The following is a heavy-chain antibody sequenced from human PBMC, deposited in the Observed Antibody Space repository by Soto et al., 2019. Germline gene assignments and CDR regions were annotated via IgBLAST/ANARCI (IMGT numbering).Heavy chain of an antibody. CDR3: ARDPFNGWYVKLFDE. Sequence: EVQLVESGGGLVQPGGSLRLSCAASGFTFSTSPMHWVRQAPGKGLEWVSYIGGRTSTIYYSDSVKGRFTISRDNSRNTRYLQMNSLRDDDTALYYCARDPFNGWYVKLFDEWGQGTLVTVSS. V-gene: IGHV3-48*02. J-gene: IGHJ4*02. D-gene: IGHD6-19*01. CDR2: IGGRTSTI. CDR1: GFTFSTSP.